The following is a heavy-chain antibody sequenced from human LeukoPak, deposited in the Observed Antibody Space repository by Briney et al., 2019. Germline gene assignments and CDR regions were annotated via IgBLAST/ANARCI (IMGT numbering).Heavy chain of an antibody. D-gene: IGHD3-22*01. CDR3: ARSFSPNYYDLLDY. V-gene: IGHV3-7*03. CDR1: GFTFSSYW. CDR2: IKQDGSEK. Sequence: GGSLRLSCAASGFTFSSYWMSWVRQAPGKGLEWVANIKQDGSEKYYVDSVKGRFTISRDNAKNSLYLQMNSLRAEDTAMYYCARSFSPNYYDLLDYWGQGTLVTASS. J-gene: IGHJ4*02.